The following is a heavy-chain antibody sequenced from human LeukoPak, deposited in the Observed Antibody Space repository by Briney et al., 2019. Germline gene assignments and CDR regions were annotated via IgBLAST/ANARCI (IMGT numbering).Heavy chain of an antibody. CDR3: TRGPPDGSGNYYPGDF. D-gene: IGHD3-10*01. V-gene: IGHV3-74*01. CDR2: INGDGIGT. J-gene: IGHJ4*02. Sequence: GGSLRLSCAASGFTFSHYLMHWVRQDPGQGLLWVSRINGDGIGTSYADSVKGRFTISRDNAKNTLYLQMNSLRVEDTAVYYCTRGPPDGSGNYYPGDFWGQGTLVTVSS. CDR1: GFTFSHYL.